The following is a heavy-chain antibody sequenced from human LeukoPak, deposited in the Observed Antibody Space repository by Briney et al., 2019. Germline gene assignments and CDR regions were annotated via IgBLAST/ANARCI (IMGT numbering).Heavy chain of an antibody. CDR3: ARDNLFDP. J-gene: IGHJ5*02. V-gene: IGHV1-2*02. CDR2: MKYDNGET. CDR1: GYTFTGYY. Sequence: GASVKVSCKASGYTFTGYYMHWVRQAPGQGLEYMGWMKYDNGETHSIQKFQGRFTMTRDTSINTAYMELTYLTFDDTAIYYCARDNLFDPWGPGTLVTVSS.